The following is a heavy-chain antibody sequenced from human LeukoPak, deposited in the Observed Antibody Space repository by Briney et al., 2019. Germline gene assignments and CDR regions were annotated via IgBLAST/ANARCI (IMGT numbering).Heavy chain of an antibody. CDR2: ISSSSSYI. D-gene: IGHD3-22*01. Sequence: GGSLTLSCAASGFTFSSYSMNWVRQAPGKGLELVSSISSSSSYIYYADSVKGRFTISRDNAKNSLYLQMNSLRAEDTAVYYCARLRVRQYYYDSSGYYLGGDYWGQGTLVTVSS. V-gene: IGHV3-21*01. CDR1: GFTFSSYS. CDR3: ARLRVRQYYYDSSGYYLGGDY. J-gene: IGHJ4*02.